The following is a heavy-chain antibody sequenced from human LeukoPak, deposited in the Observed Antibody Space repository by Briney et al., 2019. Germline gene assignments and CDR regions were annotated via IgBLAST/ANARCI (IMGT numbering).Heavy chain of an antibody. CDR3: AVGGVTADRHAFEI. V-gene: IGHV3-53*01. Sequence: PGGSLRLSCVASGFTVNSTFMTWVRQAPGKGLDWVSLIYRGGNMYYEDSVGGRFKMSRDTSQNMLYLEMNSLRAEDTAVYYCAVGGVTADRHAFEIWGHGTVVTVSS. J-gene: IGHJ3*02. CDR1: GFTVNSTF. CDR2: IYRGGNM. D-gene: IGHD2-21*02.